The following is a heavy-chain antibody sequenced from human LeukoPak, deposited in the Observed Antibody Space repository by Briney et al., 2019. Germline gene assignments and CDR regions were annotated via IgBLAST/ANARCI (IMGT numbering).Heavy chain of an antibody. J-gene: IGHJ4*02. V-gene: IGHV3-21*04. CDR1: GFTFSSYS. Sequence: GGSLRLSCAASGFTFSSYSMNWVRQAPGKGLEWVSSISSSSSYIYYADSVKGRFTISRDNAKNSLYLQMNSLRAEDAALYYCARAYYDSGSYGYWGQGTLVTVSS. CDR3: ARAYYDSGSYGY. D-gene: IGHD3-10*01. CDR2: ISSSSSYI.